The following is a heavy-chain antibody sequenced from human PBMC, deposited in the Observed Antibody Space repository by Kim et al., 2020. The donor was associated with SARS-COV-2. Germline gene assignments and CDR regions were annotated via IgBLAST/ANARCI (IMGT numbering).Heavy chain of an antibody. CDR1: RFTFTSYD. D-gene: IGHD3-10*01. V-gene: IGHV3-48*02. CDR3: SSETGSARLWYFDL. Sequence: GGSLRLSCAASRFTFTSYDMNWVRQAPGKGLERNSFITSSSNRINYADPVKRRFTISRDNAKNSLYLQMDSLRDEDTAVYYCSSETGSARLWYFDLWGRGSQFTVSS. J-gene: IGHJ2*01. CDR2: ITSSSNRI.